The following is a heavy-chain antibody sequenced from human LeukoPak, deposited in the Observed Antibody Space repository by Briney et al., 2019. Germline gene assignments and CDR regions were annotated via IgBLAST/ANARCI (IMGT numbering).Heavy chain of an antibody. J-gene: IGHJ2*01. CDR1: GVSISSYY. CDR3: ARHEEGSGWYRSFIDL. D-gene: IGHD6-19*01. V-gene: IGHV4-4*09. CDR2: ISTRGTT. Sequence: SETLSLTCTVSGVSISSYYCSWFRQPPGKGLELIGYISTRGTTDYSPSLKSRATISEDTSKNQFSLKLSSVTAADTAVYYCARHEEGSGWYRSFIDLWGRGTLVIVSS.